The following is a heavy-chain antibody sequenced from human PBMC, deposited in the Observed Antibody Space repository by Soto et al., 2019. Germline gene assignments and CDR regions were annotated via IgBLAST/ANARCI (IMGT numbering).Heavy chain of an antibody. D-gene: IGHD3-22*01. J-gene: IGHJ4*02. Sequence: VKLYCQSAGGGFNRYTVTRVLLNHGQGLEWMGRIIPMFGIASYAQNFQGRVTITADKSTSTAYMELSSLRSEDTAVYYFARDYYDSSGYGYYFDYWGQGTLVTGSS. CDR3: ARDYYDSSGYGYYFDY. CDR1: GGGFNRYT. CDR2: IIPMFGIA. V-gene: IGHV1-69*10.